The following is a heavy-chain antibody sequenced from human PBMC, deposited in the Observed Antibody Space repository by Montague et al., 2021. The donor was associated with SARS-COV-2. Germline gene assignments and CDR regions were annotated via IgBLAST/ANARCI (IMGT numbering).Heavy chain of an antibody. CDR3: ARGYSSSYYGARWFDP. D-gene: IGHD6-13*01. V-gene: IGHV4-59*01. J-gene: IGHJ5*02. CDR2: IYHSGGT. CDR1: GHSISSYY. Sequence: SETLSLTCSVAGHSISSYYWSWIRQSPGKGLEWIGHIYHSGGTIXKPSLNRRVTISLDTSKNQFSLKLTTVTAADTALYYCARGYSSSYYGARWFDPWGQGTLVTVSS.